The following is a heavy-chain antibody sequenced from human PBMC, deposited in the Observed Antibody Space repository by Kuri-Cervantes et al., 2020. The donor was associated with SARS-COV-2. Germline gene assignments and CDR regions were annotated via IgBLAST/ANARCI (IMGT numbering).Heavy chain of an antibody. CDR2: ISGSGGST. CDR3: ASGLTRDY. D-gene: IGHD3/OR15-3a*01. J-gene: IGHJ4*02. V-gene: IGHV3-23*01. CDR1: GFTFSSYA. Sequence: ETLSLTCAASGFTFSSYAMSWVRQAPGKGLEWVSAISGSGGSTYYADSVKGRFTISRDNSKNTLYLQMNSLRAEDTAVYYCASGLTRDYWGQGTLVTVSS.